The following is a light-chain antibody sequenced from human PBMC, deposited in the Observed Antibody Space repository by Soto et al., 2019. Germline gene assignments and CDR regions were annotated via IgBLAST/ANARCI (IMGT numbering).Light chain of an antibody. V-gene: IGKV3-11*01. CDR2: DAS. J-gene: IGKJ1*01. CDR3: QVRDVWPS. Sequence: IVLTQSPVTLAVSPGESAVLSCRASQSVSTSLAWYQLKPGQAPRLFIYDASKRAPGIPARFTGSGSGAHFTLTISSLEPEDIAVYYCQVRDVWPSFGQGTKVEIK. CDR1: QSVSTS.